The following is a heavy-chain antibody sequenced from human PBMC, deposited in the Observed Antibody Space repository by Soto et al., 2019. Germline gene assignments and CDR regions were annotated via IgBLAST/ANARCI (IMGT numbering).Heavy chain of an antibody. Sequence: GGSLRLSCAASGFTFRSYPMSWVRQAPGQGLEWVSAISGSGDSTHYADSVKGRFTISRDNSKNTLYLQLNSLRVEDTAVYYCAKDFYAGDYWGQGTLVTVSS. CDR1: GFTFRSYP. V-gene: IGHV3-23*01. D-gene: IGHD2-2*01. J-gene: IGHJ4*02. CDR3: AKDFYAGDY. CDR2: ISGSGDST.